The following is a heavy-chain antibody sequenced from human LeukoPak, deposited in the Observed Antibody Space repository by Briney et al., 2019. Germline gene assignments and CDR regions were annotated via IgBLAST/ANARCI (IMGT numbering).Heavy chain of an antibody. CDR1: GFSVRTNF. J-gene: IGHJ4*02. D-gene: IGHD3-22*01. CDR2: IYTGGGT. Sequence: PGGSLRLSCAVSGFSVRTNFMSWVRQAPGKGLEWVSAIYTGGGTDHADSVKGRFTISRDNSKNTLSLQMNSLRADDTAIYYCTRSGYRHPYHFESWGQGTLVIVSS. CDR3: TRSGYRHPYHFES. V-gene: IGHV3-53*01.